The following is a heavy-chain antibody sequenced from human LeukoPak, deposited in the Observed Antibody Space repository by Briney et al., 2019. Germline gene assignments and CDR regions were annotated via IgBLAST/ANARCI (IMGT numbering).Heavy chain of an antibody. CDR2: IYYSGST. V-gene: IGHV4-39*07. Sequence: SETLSLTCTVSGGSISSSSYYWGWIRQPPGKGLEWIGSIYYSGSTYYNPSLKGRVTISVDTSKNQFSLKLSSVTAADTAVYYCARTYSGSYFWGANNWFDPGGQGTLVTVSS. J-gene: IGHJ5*02. CDR1: GGSISSSSYY. CDR3: ARTYSGSYFWGANNWFDP. D-gene: IGHD1-26*01.